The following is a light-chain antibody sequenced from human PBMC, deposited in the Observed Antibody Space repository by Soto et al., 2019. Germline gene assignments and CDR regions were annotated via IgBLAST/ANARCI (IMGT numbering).Light chain of an antibody. CDR2: GTS. CDR3: QQTYTTPEIT. V-gene: IGKV1-39*01. CDR1: QSIANF. J-gene: IGKJ5*01. Sequence: DIQMTQSPSSLSASVGDRVTITCRASQSIANFLNWYQQKPGKAPKLVIYGTSTLQSGVPSRFSGSGSGTDFTLTISSLQPEDFAIYYCQQTYTTPEITFGQGTRLEIK.